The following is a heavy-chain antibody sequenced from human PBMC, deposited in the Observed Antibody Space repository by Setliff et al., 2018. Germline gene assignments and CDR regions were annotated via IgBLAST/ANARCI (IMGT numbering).Heavy chain of an antibody. CDR1: GGSISSGGYY. J-gene: IGHJ3*02. V-gene: IGHV4-31*03. CDR3: ARVARVVLSRNAFDI. Sequence: SETLSLTCTVSGGSISSGGYYWSWIRQHPGKGLEWIGYIYYSGSTHCNPSLKSRVTISVDTSKNQFSLKLSSVTAADTAVYYCARVARVVLSRNAFDIWGQGTMVTVSS. CDR2: IYYSGST. D-gene: IGHD2-2*01.